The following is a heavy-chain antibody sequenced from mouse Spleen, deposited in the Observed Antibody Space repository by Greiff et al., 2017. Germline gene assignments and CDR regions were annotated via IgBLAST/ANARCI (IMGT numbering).Heavy chain of an antibody. CDR1: GYTFTSYD. CDR3: ARESTMITFYAMDY. J-gene: IGHJ4*01. CDR2: IYPRDGST. D-gene: IGHD2-4*01. Sequence: QVQLQQSGPELVKPGASVKLSCKASGYTFTSYDINWVKQRPGQGLEWIGWIYPRDGSTKYNEKFKGKATLTVDTSSSTAYMELHSLTSEDSAVYFCARESTMITFYAMDYWGQGTSVTVSS. V-gene: IGHV1-85*01.